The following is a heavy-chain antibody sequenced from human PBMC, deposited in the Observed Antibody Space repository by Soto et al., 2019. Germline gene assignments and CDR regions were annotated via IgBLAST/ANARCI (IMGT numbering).Heavy chain of an antibody. CDR3: ARDRMGTTGTTSADFDY. CDR2: INPNSGGT. Sequence: ASVKVSCKASGYTFTGYYMHWVRQAPGQGLEWMGWINPNSGGTNYAQKFQGWVTMTRDTSISTAYTELSRLRSDDTAVYYCARDRMGTTGTTSADFDYWGQGTLVTVSS. CDR1: GYTFTGYY. V-gene: IGHV1-2*04. J-gene: IGHJ4*02. D-gene: IGHD1-1*01.